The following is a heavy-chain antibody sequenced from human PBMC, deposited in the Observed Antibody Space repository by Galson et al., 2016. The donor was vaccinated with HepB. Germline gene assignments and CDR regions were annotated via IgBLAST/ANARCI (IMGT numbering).Heavy chain of an antibody. D-gene: IGHD5-24*01. CDR3: ARDWSAQMPTITDC. CDR2: TSGTNDDL. CDR1: GYTFTSYG. Sequence: SVKVSCKASGYTFTSYGISWVRQAPGQGPEWMGWTSGTNDDLRYAQMFQGRVTITTDTSTNTAYIELRSLTFDDTAVYYCARDWSAQMPTITDCWGQGVLVTVSS. V-gene: IGHV1-18*04. J-gene: IGHJ4*02.